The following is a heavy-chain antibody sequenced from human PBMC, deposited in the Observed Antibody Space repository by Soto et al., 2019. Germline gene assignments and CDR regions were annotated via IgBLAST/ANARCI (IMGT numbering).Heavy chain of an antibody. D-gene: IGHD5-12*01. CDR2: INPNSGAT. V-gene: IGHV1-2*02. Sequence: ASVKVSCKAYGYTFTDFFLHWLRQAPGQGLEWMGWINPNSGATNYAQKFQGRVTMTRDTSVNTAYMELSRLRSDDTAVYYCAKDKILPATIYGGAYNCFDPWGQGTLVTVSS. J-gene: IGHJ5*02. CDR1: GYTFTDFF. CDR3: AKDKILPATIYGGAYNCFDP.